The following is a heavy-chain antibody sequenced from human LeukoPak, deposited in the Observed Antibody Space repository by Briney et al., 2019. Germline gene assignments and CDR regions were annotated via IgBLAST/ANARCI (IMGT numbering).Heavy chain of an antibody. J-gene: IGHJ3*02. Sequence: SETLSLTCAVYGGSFSGYYWSWIRQPPGKGLEWIGEINHSESTNYNPSLKSRVTISVDTSKNQFSLKLSSVTAADTAVYYCARSGYSSSWYGDAFDIWGQGTMVTVSS. CDR3: ARSGYSSSWYGDAFDI. CDR1: GGSFSGYY. CDR2: INHSEST. V-gene: IGHV4-34*01. D-gene: IGHD6-13*01.